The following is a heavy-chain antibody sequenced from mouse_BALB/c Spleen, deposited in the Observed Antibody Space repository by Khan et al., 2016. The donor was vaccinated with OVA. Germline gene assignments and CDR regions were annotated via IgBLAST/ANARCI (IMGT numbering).Heavy chain of an antibody. CDR3: ARTGYYYFDY. CDR2: ISSDSNTI. D-gene: IGHD2-3*01. V-gene: IGHV5-17*02. CDR1: GFTFSGFG. Sequence: EVELVESGGGLVQTGGSRKLSCAASGFTFSGFGMHWVRQAPEKGLEWVAYISSDSNTIYYVDTVKGRFTISRDNPKNTLFLQMTSLRSEDTAMYYCARTGYYYFDYWGQGTTLTVSS. J-gene: IGHJ2*01.